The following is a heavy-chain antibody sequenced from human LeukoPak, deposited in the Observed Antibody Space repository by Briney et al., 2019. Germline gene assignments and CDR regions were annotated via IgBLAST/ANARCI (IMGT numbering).Heavy chain of an antibody. CDR2: ISGGGDYT. Sequence: GSLRLSYAASGFTFSNYAMSWVRQAARKGLEWVTAISGGGDYTYYADFVMGRFTISRDNAKNTLYRHMRSLRAEDTAVDYCAKGGTYYYGSGSYSHFDYWGQGTLVTVSS. V-gene: IGHV3-23*01. CDR3: AKGGTYYYGSGSYSHFDY. D-gene: IGHD3-10*01. CDR1: GFTFSNYA. J-gene: IGHJ4*02.